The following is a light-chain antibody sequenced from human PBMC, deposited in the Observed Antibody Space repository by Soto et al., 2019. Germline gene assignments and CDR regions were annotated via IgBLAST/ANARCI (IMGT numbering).Light chain of an antibody. V-gene: IGLV2-14*01. Sequence: QSALTQPASVSGSPGLSITISCTGTSSDVGGYNYVSWYQQYPGKAPKLMIYDVSNRPSGISNRFSGSMTGNTASLTISGLQAEDEADYFCSSYASSSTLGVFGGGTKLTVL. CDR2: DVS. J-gene: IGLJ2*01. CDR3: SSYASSSTLGV. CDR1: SSDVGGYNY.